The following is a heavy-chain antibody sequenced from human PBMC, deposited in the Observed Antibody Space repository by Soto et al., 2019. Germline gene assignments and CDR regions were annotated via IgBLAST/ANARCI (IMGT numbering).Heavy chain of an antibody. CDR2: ISSSSSYI. V-gene: IGHV3-21*01. CDR3: ARVLGYDFWSGQEYYYYYYMDV. J-gene: IGHJ6*03. Sequence: EVQLVESGGGLVKPGGSLRLSCAASGFTFSSYSMNWVRQAPGKGLEWVSSISSSSSYIYYADSVKGRFTISRDNAKNSLYRQMNSLRAEDTAVYYCARVLGYDFWSGQEYYYYYYMDVWGKGTTVTVSS. CDR1: GFTFSSYS. D-gene: IGHD3-3*01.